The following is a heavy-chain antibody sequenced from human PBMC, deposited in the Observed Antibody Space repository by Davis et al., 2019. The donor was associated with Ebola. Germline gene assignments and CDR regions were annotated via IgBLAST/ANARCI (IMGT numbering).Heavy chain of an antibody. CDR2: INPSGGST. CDR3: ARDRAVGGQRWYGWFDP. V-gene: IGHV1-46*01. Sequence: ASVKVSCKASGYTFTSYYMHWVRQAPGQGLEWMGIINPSGGSTSYAQKFQGRVTMTRDTSTSTVYMELSSLRSEDTAVYYCARDRAVGGQRWYGWFDPWGQGTLVTVSS. J-gene: IGHJ5*02. CDR1: GYTFTSYY. D-gene: IGHD5-24*01.